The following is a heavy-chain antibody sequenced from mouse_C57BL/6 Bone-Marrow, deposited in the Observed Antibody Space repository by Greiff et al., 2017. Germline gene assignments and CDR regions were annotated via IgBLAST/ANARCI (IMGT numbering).Heavy chain of an antibody. CDR3: TTGDWGY. J-gene: IGHJ2*01. Sequence: VQLQQSGAELVRPGASVKLSCTASGFNITDDYMHWVKQRPEQGLEWIGWIDPENGDTEYATKFQGKATITADKSSNTAYLQLSSLTSEDTAVYYCTTGDWGYWGQGTTLTVSS. V-gene: IGHV14-4*01. CDR1: GFNITDDY. CDR2: IDPENGDT.